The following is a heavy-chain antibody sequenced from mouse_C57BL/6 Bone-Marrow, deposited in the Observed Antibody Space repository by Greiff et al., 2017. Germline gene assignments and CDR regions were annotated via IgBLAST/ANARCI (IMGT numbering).Heavy chain of an antibody. CDR1: GYAFSSYW. Sequence: VKLMESGAELVKPGASVKISCKASGYAFSSYWMNWVKQRPGMGLEWIGQIYPGDGDTNYNGKFKGKATLTADTSSSTAYMQLSSLTSEDSAGYFCARGRLFYFDDWGQGTTLTVSS. J-gene: IGHJ2*01. CDR3: ARGRLFYFDD. V-gene: IGHV1-80*01. CDR2: IYPGDGDT. D-gene: IGHD1-1*02.